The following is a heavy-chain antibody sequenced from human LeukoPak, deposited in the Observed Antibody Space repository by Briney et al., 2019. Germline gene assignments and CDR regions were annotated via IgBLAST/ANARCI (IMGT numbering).Heavy chain of an antibody. Sequence: SETLSLTCTVSGGSISSYYWSWIRQPPGKGLEWIGYIYYSGSTNYNPSLKSRVTISVDTSKSQFSLKLSSVTAADTAVYYCASEYYDSSGYYPLGFDPWGQGTLVTVSS. CDR1: GGSISSYY. D-gene: IGHD3-22*01. CDR2: IYYSGST. V-gene: IGHV4-59*01. J-gene: IGHJ5*02. CDR3: ASEYYDSSGYYPLGFDP.